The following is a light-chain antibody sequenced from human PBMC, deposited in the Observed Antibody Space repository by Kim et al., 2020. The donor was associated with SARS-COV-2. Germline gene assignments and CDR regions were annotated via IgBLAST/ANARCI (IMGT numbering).Light chain of an antibody. V-gene: IGKV3-11*01. CDR3: QQRTNGYS. J-gene: IGKJ2*03. Sequence: LSFTPVRRATRACSASLSLSNYLAGYQQKPGQAPRLLIYDASNRATGVPARFSGSGSGTDFTLTINSLEPEDFAVYYCQQRTNGYSFGQGTKLEI. CDR1: LSLSNY. CDR2: DAS.